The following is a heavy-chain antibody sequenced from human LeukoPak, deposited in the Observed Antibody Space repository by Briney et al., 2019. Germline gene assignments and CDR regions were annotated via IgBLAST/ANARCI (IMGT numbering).Heavy chain of an antibody. V-gene: IGHV3-7*01. CDR1: GFTFSSYA. Sequence: PGGSLRLSCVVSGFTFSSYAMTWVRRAPGEGLEWVAKIQKDGSEAYYVDSMEGRFTISRDNAENSLYLQMHSLRAEDTAVYSCARAGVTNQLGQTYWYFDLWGRGTLVTVSS. J-gene: IGHJ2*01. D-gene: IGHD7-27*01. CDR3: ARAGVTNQLGQTYWYFDL. CDR2: IQKDGSEA.